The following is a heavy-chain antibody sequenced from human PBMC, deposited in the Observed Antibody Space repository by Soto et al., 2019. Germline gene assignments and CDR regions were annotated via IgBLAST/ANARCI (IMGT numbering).Heavy chain of an antibody. Sequence: EVQLVESGGGLVQPGRSLRLSCAASGFTFDDYAMHWVRQAPGKGLEWVSGISWNSGSIGYADSVKGRFTISRDNAKNSLNLEMNGLRAEDTALYSCAKEITPYYDFWSGYFNWGQGTLVTVSS. V-gene: IGHV3-9*01. CDR1: GFTFDDYA. CDR3: AKEITPYYDFWSGYFN. CDR2: ISWNSGSI. D-gene: IGHD3-3*01. J-gene: IGHJ4*02.